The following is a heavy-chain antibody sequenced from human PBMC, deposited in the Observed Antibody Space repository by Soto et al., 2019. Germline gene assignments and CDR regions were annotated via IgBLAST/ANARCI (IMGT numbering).Heavy chain of an antibody. CDR2: ISAYSGNT. V-gene: IGHV1-18*01. J-gene: IGHJ4*02. Sequence: ASVKVSCKASGYTFTSYGISWVRQAPGQGLEWMGWISAYSGNTNYAQKLQGRVTMTTDTSTSTAYMELRSLRSDDTAVYYCARDPPYSSSSPYFDYWGQGTLVTVSS. D-gene: IGHD6-6*01. CDR3: ARDPPYSSSSPYFDY. CDR1: GYTFTSYG.